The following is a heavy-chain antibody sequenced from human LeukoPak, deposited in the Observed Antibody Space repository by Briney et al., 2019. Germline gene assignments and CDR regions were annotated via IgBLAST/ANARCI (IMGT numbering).Heavy chain of an antibody. Sequence: RGSPRLSCAASGFTFSSYSMNWVRQAPGKGLEWVSSISSSSSYIYYADSVKGRFTISRDNAKNSLYLQMNSLRAEDTAVYYCARAVGDYDILTGAPAYWGQGTLVTASS. J-gene: IGHJ1*01. CDR1: GFTFSSYS. V-gene: IGHV3-21*04. CDR2: ISSSSSYI. D-gene: IGHD3-9*01. CDR3: ARAVGDYDILTGAPAY.